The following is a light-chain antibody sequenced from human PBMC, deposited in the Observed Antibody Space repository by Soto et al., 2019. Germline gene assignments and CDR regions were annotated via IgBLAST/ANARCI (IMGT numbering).Light chain of an antibody. CDR2: GVS. V-gene: IGKV3-11*01. Sequence: EIVLTQSPATLSLSPGEGASLSCRASQNISTYLAWYQQRPSQVPRLLIYGVSKRAPAIPPRFSGSGSGTDFTLSVSGLETEDFATYYCQQRTNSPPWTFGQGTRLELK. CDR1: QNISTY. CDR3: QQRTNSPPWT. J-gene: IGKJ1*01.